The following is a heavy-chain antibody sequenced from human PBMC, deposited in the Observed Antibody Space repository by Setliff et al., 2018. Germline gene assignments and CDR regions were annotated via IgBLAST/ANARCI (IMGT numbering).Heavy chain of an antibody. CDR3: AGGRAWIPVLDS. Sequence: PGGSLRLPCSLSGVFLRNYHVTWVRQAPGKGLEWVSSYSGSNDYINYADSVKGRFTISRDNAENSLYLQMNGLRSDDTAVYYCAGGRAWIPVLDSWGKGLQVTVSS. V-gene: IGHV3-21*01. J-gene: IGHJ4*02. CDR2: YSGSNDYI. CDR1: GVFLRNYH. D-gene: IGHD5-18*01.